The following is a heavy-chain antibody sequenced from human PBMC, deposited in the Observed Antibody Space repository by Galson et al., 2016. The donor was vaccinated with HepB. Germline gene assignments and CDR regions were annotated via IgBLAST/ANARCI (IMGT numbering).Heavy chain of an antibody. CDR1: GFTFDDYA. V-gene: IGHV3-9*01. Sequence: SLRLSCAASGFTFDDYAMHWVRQAPGKGLEWVSGINWNSGTKAYADSVKGRFTTCRDNAKKSLFLQMNSLRAEDTAVYYCAKDKDVDTKVLVDHWGQGTLVIVSS. CDR3: AKDKDVDTKVLVDH. CDR2: INWNSGTK. D-gene: IGHD3-10*01. J-gene: IGHJ4*02.